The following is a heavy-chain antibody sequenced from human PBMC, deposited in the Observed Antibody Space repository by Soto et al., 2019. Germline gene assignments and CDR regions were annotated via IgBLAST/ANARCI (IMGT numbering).Heavy chain of an antibody. V-gene: IGHV4-31*03. J-gene: IGHJ1*01. CDR3: ARGGTRAYFHH. D-gene: IGHD1-1*01. CDR2: IYDSGST. Sequence: QVQLQESGPGLVKPSQTLSLTCTVSGGSISSGGYYWSWIRQHPGKGLEWIGPIYDSGSTYYNPSLKSRVTISVDASKNQLSLKLASVTAADTAMYYCARGGTRAYFHHWGQGTLVTVSS. CDR1: GGSISSGGYY.